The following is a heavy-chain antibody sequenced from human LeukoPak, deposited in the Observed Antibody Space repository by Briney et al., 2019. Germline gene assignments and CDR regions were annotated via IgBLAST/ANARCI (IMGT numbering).Heavy chain of an antibody. D-gene: IGHD6-13*01. CDR3: ARDRSPAAGRCWLDY. J-gene: IGHJ4*02. CDR1: GFTFSSYA. CDR2: ISYDGSNK. V-gene: IGHV3-30-3*01. Sequence: GGSLRLSCAASGFTFSSYAMHWVRQAPGKWLEWVAVISYDGSNKYYADSVKGRFTISRDNSKNTLYLQMNSLRAEDTAVYYCARDRSPAAGRCWLDYWGQGTLVTVSS.